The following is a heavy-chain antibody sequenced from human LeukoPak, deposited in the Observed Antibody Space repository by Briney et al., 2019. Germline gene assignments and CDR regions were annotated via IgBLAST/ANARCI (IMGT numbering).Heavy chain of an antibody. CDR1: GFTFSSYG. CDR2: IWSDGSNK. Sequence: GGSLRLSCAASGFTFSSYGMHWVRQAPGKGLEWVAFIWSDGSNKYYADSVKGRFTISRDNAKNSLYLQMNSLRAEDTAVYFCARQQQQLWYDWGQGTLVTVSS. J-gene: IGHJ4*02. D-gene: IGHD5-18*01. V-gene: IGHV3-33*03. CDR3: ARQQQQLWYD.